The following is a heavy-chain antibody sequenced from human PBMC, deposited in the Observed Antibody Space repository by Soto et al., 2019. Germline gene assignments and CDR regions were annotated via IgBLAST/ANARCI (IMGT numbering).Heavy chain of an antibody. D-gene: IGHD3-16*01. CDR1: GGSISSGGYY. J-gene: IGHJ4*02. CDR3: AREGAGSFDY. V-gene: IGHV4-31*03. Sequence: QVQLQESGPGLVKPSQTLSLTCTVSGGSISSGGYYWSWIRQHPGKGLEWIGYTYYSGSTYYNPSPKSRVTISVDPSKNQFSLKLSSVTAADTAVYYCAREGAGSFDYWGQGTLVTVSS. CDR2: TYYSGST.